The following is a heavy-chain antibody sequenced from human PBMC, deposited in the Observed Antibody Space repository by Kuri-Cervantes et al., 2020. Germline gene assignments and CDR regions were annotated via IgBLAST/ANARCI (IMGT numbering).Heavy chain of an antibody. Sequence: GESLKISCAASGFTFSSYAMSWVRQAPGKGLEWVSAISGSGGSTYYADSVKGRFTISRDNSKNTLYLQMNSLRAEDTALYYCAKGIVGTTSGYFDYWGQGTLVTVSS. CDR3: AKGIVGTTSGYFDY. J-gene: IGHJ4*02. CDR2: ISGSGGST. CDR1: GFTFSSYA. D-gene: IGHD1-7*01. V-gene: IGHV3-23*01.